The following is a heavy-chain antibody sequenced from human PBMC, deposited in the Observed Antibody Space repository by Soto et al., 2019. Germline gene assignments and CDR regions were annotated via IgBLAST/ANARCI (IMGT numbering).Heavy chain of an antibody. CDR2: MNPNSGNT. CDR1: GYTFTSYD. CDR3: ARAHPDLAFGGVIDDAFDI. V-gene: IGHV1-8*01. D-gene: IGHD3-16*02. J-gene: IGHJ3*02. Sequence: ASVKVSCKASGYTFTSYDINWVRQATGQGLEWMGWMNPNSGNTGYAQKFQGRVTMTRNTSISTAYMELSSLRSEDTAVYYCARAHPDLAFGGVIDDAFDIWGQGTMVTVSS.